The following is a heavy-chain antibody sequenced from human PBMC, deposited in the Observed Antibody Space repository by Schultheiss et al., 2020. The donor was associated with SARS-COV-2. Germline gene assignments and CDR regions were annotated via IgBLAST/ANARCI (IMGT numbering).Heavy chain of an antibody. CDR1: GGSISSLY. CDR2: IYTSGST. J-gene: IGHJ4*02. V-gene: IGHV4-4*07. CDR3: AREVRSSSPPHYFDY. Sequence: SQTLSLTCTVSGGSISSLYCSWIRQPPGKGLEWIGRIYTSGSTNYNPSLKSRVTMSVDTSKNQFSLKLSSVTAADTAVYYCAREVRSSSPPHYFDYWGQGTLVTVSS. D-gene: IGHD6-6*01.